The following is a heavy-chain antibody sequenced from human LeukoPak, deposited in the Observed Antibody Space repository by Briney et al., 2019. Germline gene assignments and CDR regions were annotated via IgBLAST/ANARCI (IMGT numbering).Heavy chain of an antibody. CDR1: SGSINSGNFY. D-gene: IGHD6-13*01. Sequence: SQTLSLTCAMSSGSINSGNFYWPWIRQHPGKGLEWIGYIYYSGGAYYNPSLRSRISMSLDTSGNQFSLRLSSVTAADTAVYYCAVTGSYTSTLHHWGQGTLVTVSS. CDR3: AVTGSYTSTLHH. J-gene: IGHJ1*01. V-gene: IGHV4-31*11. CDR2: IYYSGGA.